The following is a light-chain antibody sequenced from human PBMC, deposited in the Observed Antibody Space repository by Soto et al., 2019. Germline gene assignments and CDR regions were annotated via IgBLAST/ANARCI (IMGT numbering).Light chain of an antibody. J-gene: IGKJ4*01. Sequence: DIQVTQSPSFLSASVGDRVTITCRASQGFNSYLAWYQQKPGKAPKLLIYAASTLQSGVPSRFSGSGSGTEFTLTISSLQPEDFATYYCQQHHSYPRTVGGGTKVEIK. CDR3: QQHHSYPRT. CDR1: QGFNSY. CDR2: AAS. V-gene: IGKV1-9*01.